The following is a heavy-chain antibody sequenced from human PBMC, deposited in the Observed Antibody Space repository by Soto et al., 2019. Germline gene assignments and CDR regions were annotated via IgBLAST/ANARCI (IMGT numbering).Heavy chain of an antibody. D-gene: IGHD3-16*01. J-gene: IGHJ6*03. Sequence: VQLLASGGGLAQRGGSLRLSCAASGFSFSTYGMTWVRQAPGTGLEWVSYGGSGGSTYYADSVKGRFTISRDNSKNTLYLQMNSRRAEDTAVYYCVKFRGRAYHYYYMDVWGNATTVTVSS. CDR1: GFSFSTYG. V-gene: IGHV3-23*01. CDR3: VKFRGRAYHYYYMDV. CDR2: GGSGGST.